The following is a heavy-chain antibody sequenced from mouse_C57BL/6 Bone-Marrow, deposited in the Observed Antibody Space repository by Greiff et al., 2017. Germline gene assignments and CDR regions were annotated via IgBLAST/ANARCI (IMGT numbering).Heavy chain of an antibody. V-gene: IGHV3-6*01. CDR1: GYSITSGYY. CDR2: ISYDGSN. D-gene: IGHD1-1*01. CDR3: ARDGLLTGYFDV. Sequence: EVKLQESGPGLVKPSQSLSLTCSVTGYSITSGYYWNWIRQFPGNKLEWMGYISYDGSNNYNPSLKNRISITRDTSKNQFFLKMNSGTTEDTATYYCARDGLLTGYFDVWGTGTTVTVSS. J-gene: IGHJ1*03.